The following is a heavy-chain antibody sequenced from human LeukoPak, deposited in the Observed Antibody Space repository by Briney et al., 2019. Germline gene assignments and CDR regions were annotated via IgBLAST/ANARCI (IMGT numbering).Heavy chain of an antibody. CDR2: IVGGDGGT. Sequence: PGGSLRLSCAASGFPISTNGMSWVRQAPVKGLEWVSGIVGGDGGTYYADSVKGRFIISRDNSKNTLYVQMNSLRAEDTAVYYCARGALYYMDVWGKGTTVTISS. V-gene: IGHV3-23*01. CDR3: ARGALYYMDV. J-gene: IGHJ6*03. CDR1: GFPISTNG.